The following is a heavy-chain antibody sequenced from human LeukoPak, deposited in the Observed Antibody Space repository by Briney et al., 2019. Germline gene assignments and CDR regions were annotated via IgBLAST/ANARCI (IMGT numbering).Heavy chain of an antibody. CDR2: MYYDGST. V-gene: IGHV4-39*07. J-gene: IGHJ4*02. Sequence: SETLSPTCSVSGGSISSSRYYWGWIRQPPGKGQEWIGSMYYDGSTYYNPSLKSRVSMSVDTSKNQFSLKLPSVTAADTAVYYCAREAYSPGHYSFDNWGQGTLVTVSS. D-gene: IGHD5-18*01. CDR1: GGSISSSRYY. CDR3: AREAYSPGHYSFDN.